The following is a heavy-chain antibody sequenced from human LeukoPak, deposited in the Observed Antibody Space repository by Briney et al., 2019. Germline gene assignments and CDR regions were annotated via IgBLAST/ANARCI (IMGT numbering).Heavy chain of an antibody. CDR2: INHSGST. V-gene: IGHV4-34*01. D-gene: IGHD2-15*01. CDR3: ASKVVVAATNWFDP. Sequence: SETLSLTCAVYGGSFSGYYWSWIRQPPGKGLEWVGEINHSGSTNYNPSLKSRVTISRDTSKKQFSLNLSSVTAADTGVYYCASKVVVAATNWFDPWGQGTLVTVSS. CDR1: GGSFSGYY. J-gene: IGHJ5*02.